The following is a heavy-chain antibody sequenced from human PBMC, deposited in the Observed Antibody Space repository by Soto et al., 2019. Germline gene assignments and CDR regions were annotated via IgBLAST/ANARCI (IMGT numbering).Heavy chain of an antibody. V-gene: IGHV3-48*01. CDR2: ISSSPSTI. CDR1: EFTFSSYS. Sequence: EVQLVESGGGLVQPGGSLRLSCAASEFTFSSYSMHWVRQAPGKGLEWVSFISSSPSTIHYADSVKGRFTISRDNPKNSLYLKMNSLSAGHTAVYYWARVGIHSSSYSSWNFELWGRGTLVTVSS. J-gene: IGHJ2*01. D-gene: IGHD3-22*01. CDR3: ARVGIHSSSYSSWNFEL.